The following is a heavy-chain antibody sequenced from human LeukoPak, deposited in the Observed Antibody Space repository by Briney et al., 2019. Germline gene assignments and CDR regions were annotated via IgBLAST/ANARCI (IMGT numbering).Heavy chain of an antibody. CDR3: AGRGSSTSWSFDL. Sequence: SETLSLTCTVSGGSISGYYWSWIRQPAGKGLEWIGQIHTSGSTIYDPSLKSRVAMSVDTSKNHFSLKLNSVTAADTAVYYCAGRGSSTSWSFDLWGQGTLVTVSS. J-gene: IGHJ4*02. CDR2: IHTSGST. V-gene: IGHV4-4*07. CDR1: GGSISGYY. D-gene: IGHD2-2*01.